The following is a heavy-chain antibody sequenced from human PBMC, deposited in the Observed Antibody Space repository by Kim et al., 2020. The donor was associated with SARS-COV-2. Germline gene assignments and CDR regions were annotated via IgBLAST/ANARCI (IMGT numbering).Heavy chain of an antibody. J-gene: IGHJ3*02. Sequence: RFTISRDNATNTLYLQMNSLRAEDTAVYYCAKDLEDIVVVPAAMNAFDIWGQGTMVTVSS. V-gene: IGHV3-23*01. D-gene: IGHD2-2*01. CDR3: AKDLEDIVVVPAAMNAFDI.